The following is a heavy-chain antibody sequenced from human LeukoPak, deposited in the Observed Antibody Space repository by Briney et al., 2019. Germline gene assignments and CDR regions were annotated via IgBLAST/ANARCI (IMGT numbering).Heavy chain of an antibody. V-gene: IGHV3-11*01. CDR3: PSLVVVVAAGSDV. CDR2: ISSSGSTI. CDR1: GFTFSDYY. J-gene: IGHJ6*02. Sequence: AGGSLRLSCAASGFTFSDYYMSWIRQAPGKGLEWVSYISSSGSTIYYADSVKGRFTISRDNAKNSLYLQMNSLRAEDTAVYYCPSLVVVVAAGSDVWGQGTTVTVSS. D-gene: IGHD2-15*01.